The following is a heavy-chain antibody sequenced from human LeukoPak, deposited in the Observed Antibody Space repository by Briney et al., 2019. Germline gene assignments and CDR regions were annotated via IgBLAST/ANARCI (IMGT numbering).Heavy chain of an antibody. V-gene: IGHV3-74*03. CDR2: INSDGSST. D-gene: IGHD3-3*02. Sequence: PGGSLRLSCAASGFTFSSYWMHWVRQAPGKGLVWVSRINSDGSSTTYADSVKGRFAISRDNAKNTLFLQMNSLRPEDTAVYYCARDRSIEDAFDIWGQGTVVTVSS. J-gene: IGHJ3*02. CDR3: ARDRSIEDAFDI. CDR1: GFTFSSYW.